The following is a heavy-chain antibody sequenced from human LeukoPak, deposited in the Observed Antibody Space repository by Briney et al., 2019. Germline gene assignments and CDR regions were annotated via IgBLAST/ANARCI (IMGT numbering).Heavy chain of an antibody. Sequence: SQTVSLTCAISGDSVSSNSAAWSWIRLSPSRGLEWLGRTYYRSNWYNDYAVSVRSRITINPDTYKNLFSLQLNSVTPEDTAEYYCATTVETGDAFDIWGPGTRVTVSS. CDR3: ATTVETGDAFDI. D-gene: IGHD1-1*01. CDR2: TYYRSNWYN. CDR1: GDSVSSNSAA. J-gene: IGHJ3*02. V-gene: IGHV6-1*01.